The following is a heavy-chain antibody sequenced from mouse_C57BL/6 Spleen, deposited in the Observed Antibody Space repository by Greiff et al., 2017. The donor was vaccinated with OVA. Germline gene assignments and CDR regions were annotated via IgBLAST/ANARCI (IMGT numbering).Heavy chain of an antibody. J-gene: IGHJ1*03. V-gene: IGHV1-64*01. Sequence: QVQLQQPGAELVKPGASVKLSCKASGYTFTSYWMHWVKQRPGQGLEWIGMIHPNSGSTNYNEKIKSKATLTVDKSSSTAYMQLSSLTSDDSAVYYCARGYGTSYWYFDVWGTGTTVTVSS. CDR2: IHPNSGST. CDR1: GYTFTSYW. CDR3: ARGYGTSYWYFDV. D-gene: IGHD1-1*01.